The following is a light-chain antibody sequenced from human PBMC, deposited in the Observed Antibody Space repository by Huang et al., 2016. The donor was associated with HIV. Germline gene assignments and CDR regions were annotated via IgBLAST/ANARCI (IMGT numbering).Light chain of an antibody. V-gene: IGKV3-15*01. Sequence: EIVMTQSPAILSVSPGERATLSCRASQSVTSTLAWYQQKPGQAPRLLIYGASTRSTGIPARFSGSGSGTEFTLTISSLQSEDFAVYYCQQYNKWPPIFGQGTKLEIK. CDR2: GAS. J-gene: IGKJ2*01. CDR1: QSVTST. CDR3: QQYNKWPPI.